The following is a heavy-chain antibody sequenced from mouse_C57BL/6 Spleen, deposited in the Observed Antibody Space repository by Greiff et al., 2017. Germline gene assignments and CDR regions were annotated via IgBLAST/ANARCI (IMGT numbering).Heavy chain of an antibody. CDR3: ARSGTTVVAHWYFDV. J-gene: IGHJ1*03. Sequence: QVQLQQPGAELVKPGASVKLSCKASGYTFTSYWMHWVKQRPGQGLEWIGMIHPNSGSTNYNEKFKGKATLTVDKSSSTAYMQLSSLTSEDSAVYYCARSGTTVVAHWYFDVWGTGTTVTVSS. CDR1: GYTFTSYW. V-gene: IGHV1-64*01. D-gene: IGHD1-1*01. CDR2: IHPNSGST.